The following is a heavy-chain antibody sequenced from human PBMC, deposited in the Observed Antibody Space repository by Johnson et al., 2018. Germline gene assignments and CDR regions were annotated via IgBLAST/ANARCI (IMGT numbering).Heavy chain of an antibody. CDR2: IRSKAYGGTT. CDR3: TTETMIRVAFEM. J-gene: IGHJ3*02. Sequence: EVQLVESGGGLVQPGRSLRLSCTASGFTFGDYTMSWFRQAPGKGLEWIGFIRSKAYGGTTKYAASVKGRFTISRDDSKSGAYLEMNSLKTEDTAVYYCTTETMIRVAFEMWGQGPMVTVSS. D-gene: IGHD3-22*01. V-gene: IGHV3-49*03. CDR1: GFTFGDYT.